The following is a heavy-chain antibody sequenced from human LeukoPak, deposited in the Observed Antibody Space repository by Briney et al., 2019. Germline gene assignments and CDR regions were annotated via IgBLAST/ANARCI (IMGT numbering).Heavy chain of an antibody. CDR3: ARDVWDSSGYYRTYYFDY. CDR2: IIPIFGIA. Sequence: SVKVSCKASGGTFSSYAISWVRQAPGQGLEWMGRIIPIFGIANYAQKFQGRVTITADKSTSTAYMELSSLRSEDTAVYYCARDVWDSSGYYRTYYFDYWDQGTLVTVSS. V-gene: IGHV1-69*04. CDR1: GGTFSSYA. J-gene: IGHJ4*02. D-gene: IGHD3-22*01.